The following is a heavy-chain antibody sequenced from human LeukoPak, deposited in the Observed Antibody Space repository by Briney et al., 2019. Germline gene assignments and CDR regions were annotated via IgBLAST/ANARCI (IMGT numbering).Heavy chain of an antibody. CDR1: GFTFSSYS. CDR3: ARAQPAITIFGV. J-gene: IGHJ4*02. D-gene: IGHD3-3*01. V-gene: IGHV3-48*01. Sequence: GGSLRLSCAASGFTFSSYSMNWVRQAPGKGLEWVSYISSISRTIYYADSVEGRFTISRNNAKNSLYLQMNSLRAEDTAVYYCARAQPAITIFGVWGQGTLVTVSS. CDR2: ISSISRTI.